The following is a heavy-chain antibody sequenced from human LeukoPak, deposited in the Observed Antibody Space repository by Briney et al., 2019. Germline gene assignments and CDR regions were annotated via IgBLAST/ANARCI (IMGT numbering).Heavy chain of an antibody. D-gene: IGHD5-12*01. V-gene: IGHV3-30*18. CDR1: GFTFSTYG. J-gene: IGHJ3*02. CDR2: ISNGGSTK. CDR3: AKSGEEQWVRYSFDI. Sequence: GRSLILSCTASGFTFSTYGMHWVRKAPGKGLEWVAVISNGGSTKYYADSVKGRFTISRDNSKNTLFLQMNSLRAEDTAVYYCAKSGEEQWVRYSFDIWGQGTMVTVSS.